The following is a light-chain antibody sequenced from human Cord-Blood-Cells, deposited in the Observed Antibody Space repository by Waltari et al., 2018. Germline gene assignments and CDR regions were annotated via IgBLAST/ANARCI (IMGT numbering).Light chain of an antibody. J-gene: IGLJ3*02. Sequence: QSVLTQPPSASGNPGQRVTISCSGSSPNIGSHYVYWYQQLPGTAPKLLIYRNNQRPSGVPDRFSGSKSGTSASLAISGLRSEDEADYYCAAWDDSLSGPVFGGGTKLTVL. V-gene: IGLV1-47*01. CDR2: RNN. CDR3: AAWDDSLSGPV. CDR1: SPNIGSHY.